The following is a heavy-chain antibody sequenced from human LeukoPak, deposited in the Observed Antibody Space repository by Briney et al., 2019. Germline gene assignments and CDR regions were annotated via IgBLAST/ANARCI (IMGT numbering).Heavy chain of an antibody. D-gene: IGHD3-22*01. CDR2: IYYSGST. CDR1: GGSISSYY. V-gene: IGHV4-59*08. Sequence: SETLSLTCTVSGGSISSYYWSWIRQPPGKGLEWIGYIYYSGSTNYNPSLKSRVTISVDTSKNQFSLKLYSVTAADTAVYYCARHRSGYYSVYYVDYWGQGTLLTVSS. CDR3: ARHRSGYYSVYYVDY. J-gene: IGHJ4*02.